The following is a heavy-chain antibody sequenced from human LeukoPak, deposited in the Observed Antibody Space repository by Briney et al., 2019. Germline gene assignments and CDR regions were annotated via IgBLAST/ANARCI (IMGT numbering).Heavy chain of an antibody. V-gene: IGHV3-23*01. CDR2: ISGTGSST. CDR1: GFTFGNYA. J-gene: IGHJ5*02. CDR3: AKASVAIPQYCNS. Sequence: GGSLRLSCEASGFTFGNYAMNWVGQAPGKGLEWVSTISGTGSSTYYADSAKGRFTISRDNSKDTLFLQLNSLTAADTAMYFCAKASVAIPQYCNSWGQGTLVTVSS. D-gene: IGHD2-2*02.